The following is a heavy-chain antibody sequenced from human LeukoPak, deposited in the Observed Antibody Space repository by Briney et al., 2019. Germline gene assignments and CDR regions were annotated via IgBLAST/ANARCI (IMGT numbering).Heavy chain of an antibody. CDR2: INPNSGGT. V-gene: IGHV1-2*02. CDR3: AIIAVAGTSKIDY. Sequence: ASVKVSCKASGYTFTSYYMHWVRQAPGQGLEWMGWINPNSGGTNYAQKFQGRVTMTRDTSISTAYMELSRLRSDDTAVYYCAIIAVAGTSKIDYWGQGTLVTVSS. D-gene: IGHD6-19*01. J-gene: IGHJ4*02. CDR1: GYTFTSYY.